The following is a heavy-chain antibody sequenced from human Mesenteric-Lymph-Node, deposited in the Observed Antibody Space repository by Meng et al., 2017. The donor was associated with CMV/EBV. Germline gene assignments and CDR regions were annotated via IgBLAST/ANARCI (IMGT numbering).Heavy chain of an antibody. V-gene: IGHV1-2*02. J-gene: IGHJ4*02. D-gene: IGHD1-26*01. CDR1: GYRVTVVY. CDR2: INPDSGAT. Sequence: KASGYRVTVVYMHWVRQAPGRGLEWMGRINPDSGATEYPQRFQGRVTMTRDTSINTVYMELNRLISGDTAVYFCAAQDVGATTALDYWGQGTLVTVSS. CDR3: AAQDVGATTALDY.